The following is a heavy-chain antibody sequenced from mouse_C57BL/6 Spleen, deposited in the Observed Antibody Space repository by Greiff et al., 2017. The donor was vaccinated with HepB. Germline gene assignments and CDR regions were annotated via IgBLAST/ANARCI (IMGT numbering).Heavy chain of an antibody. D-gene: IGHD1-1*01. CDR1: GYTFTDYY. CDR3: ARSPSTVVAGDYFDY. J-gene: IGHJ2*01. CDR2: INPNNGGT. Sequence: EVQLQQSGPELVKPGASVKISCKASGYTFTDYYMNWVKQSHGKSLEWIGDINPNNGGTSYNQKFKGKATLTVDKSSSTAYMELRSLTSEDSAVYYCARSPSTVVAGDYFDYWGQGTTLTVSS. V-gene: IGHV1-26*01.